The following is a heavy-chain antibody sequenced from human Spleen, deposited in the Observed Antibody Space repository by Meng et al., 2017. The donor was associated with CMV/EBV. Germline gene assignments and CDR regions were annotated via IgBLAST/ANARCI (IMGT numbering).Heavy chain of an antibody. CDR2: INWSSDRI. Sequence: SLKISCAASGFSFDDYAMHWVRQAPGKGLEWVSGINWSSDRIVYADSVKGRFTISRDNAKNTLYLQMNSLRAEDTAVYYCARVGGTNNLPFDSWGQGTLVTVSS. CDR3: ARVGGTNNLPFDS. J-gene: IGHJ4*02. CDR1: GFSFDDYA. V-gene: IGHV3-9*01. D-gene: IGHD1-26*01.